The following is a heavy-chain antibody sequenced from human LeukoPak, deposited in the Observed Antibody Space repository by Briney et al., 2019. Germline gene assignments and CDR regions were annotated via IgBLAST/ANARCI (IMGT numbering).Heavy chain of an antibody. CDR1: GGTFSSYA. J-gene: IGHJ4*02. CDR2: IIPIFGTA. D-gene: IGHD6-13*01. V-gene: IGHV1-69*06. CDR3: ARGGYSAGSWYLFHFFDY. Sequence: SVKVSCKASGGTFSSYAISWVRQAPGQGLEWMGGIIPIFGTANYAQKFQGRVTITADKSTSTAYMELSSLRSEDTAVYYCARGGYSAGSWYLFHFFDYWGQGTLVTVSS.